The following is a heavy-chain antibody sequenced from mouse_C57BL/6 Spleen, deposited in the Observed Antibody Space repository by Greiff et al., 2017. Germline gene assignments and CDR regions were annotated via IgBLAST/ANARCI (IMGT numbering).Heavy chain of an antibody. J-gene: IGHJ1*03. V-gene: IGHV1-72*01. D-gene: IGHD1-2*01. CDR2: IDPKSGGT. CDR1: GYTFTNYR. CDR3: ARWGGYYGDWYFDV. Sequence: QVQLQQPGAELVKPGASVKLSCKASGYTFTNYRMDWVKQRPGRGLEWIGRIDPKSGGTKYNEKFKGKATLTVDKPSSTADMQISSLTSEDAAVYYCARWGGYYGDWYFDVWGTGTTVTVSS.